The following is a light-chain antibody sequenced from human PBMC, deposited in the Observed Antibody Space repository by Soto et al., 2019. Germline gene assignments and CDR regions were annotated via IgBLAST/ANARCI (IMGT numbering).Light chain of an antibody. CDR3: QQYYSIPWT. V-gene: IGKV4-1*01. CDR1: QSVLYNSNNDSY. CDR2: WAS. Sequence: DIVMTQTPDSLAGSLGERATINCKSSQSVLYNSNNDSYLTWYQQKPGQSPRVLIYWASTRESGVPDRFSGSGSGTDFTLTISSLQAEDVAVYYCQQYYSIPWTFGQGTKVEIK. J-gene: IGKJ1*01.